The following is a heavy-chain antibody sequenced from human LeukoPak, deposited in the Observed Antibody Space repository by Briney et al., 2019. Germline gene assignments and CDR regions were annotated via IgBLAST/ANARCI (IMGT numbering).Heavy chain of an antibody. CDR1: GFTFTNYA. V-gene: IGHV3-30-3*01. D-gene: IGHD4-17*01. J-gene: IGHJ6*02. Sequence: PGGSLRLSCAASGFTFTNYAIHWGRQAPGKGLEWVAVISYDGSDKYYTDSVKGRFTISRDNSKNTLYLQMNSLRAEDTAVYYCARGTTVTRYSYYGMDVWGQGTTVTVSS. CDR3: ARGTTVTRYSYYGMDV. CDR2: ISYDGSDK.